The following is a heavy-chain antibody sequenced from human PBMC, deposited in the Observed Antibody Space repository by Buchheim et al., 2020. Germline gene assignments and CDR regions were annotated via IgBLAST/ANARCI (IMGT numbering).Heavy chain of an antibody. CDR1: GFTFSDYY. Sequence: QVQLVESGGGLVRPGGSLRLSCAASGFTFSDYYMSWIRQAPGKGLEWISYINSNSIHTKYADSVRGRFTISRDNARNSLFLQMNGLRAEDTAVYYCARDHAVVVTQNFYYGLDVWGQGTT. V-gene: IGHV3-11*06. CDR3: ARDHAVVVTQNFYYGLDV. J-gene: IGHJ6*02. D-gene: IGHD2-21*02. CDR2: INSNSIHT.